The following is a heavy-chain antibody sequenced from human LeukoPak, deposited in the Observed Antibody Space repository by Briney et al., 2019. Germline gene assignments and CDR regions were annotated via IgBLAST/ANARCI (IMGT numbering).Heavy chain of an antibody. J-gene: IGHJ4*02. V-gene: IGHV4-59*01. Sequence: SETLSLTCTVSGGSISSYYWSWIRQPPGKGLEWIGYIYYSGSTNYNPSPKSRVTISVGTSKNQFSLKLSSVTAADTAVYYCARLYYRVKLFDYWGQGTLVTVSS. CDR3: ARLYYRVKLFDY. CDR2: IYYSGST. CDR1: GGSISSYY. D-gene: IGHD1-14*01.